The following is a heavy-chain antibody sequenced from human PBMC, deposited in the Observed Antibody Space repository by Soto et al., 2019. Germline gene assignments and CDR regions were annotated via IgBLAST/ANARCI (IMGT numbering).Heavy chain of an antibody. V-gene: IGHV4-39*01. Sequence: SETLSLTCTVSGGSISSNNYYWGWIRQPPGKGLEWIGSISYSGSTYYSPSLKSRVTMSVDTSKNQFSLRLTSVTAADTAVYYCARQNIAPTGIDYWGQGTLVTSPQ. CDR1: GGSISSNNYY. CDR3: ARQNIAPTGIDY. J-gene: IGHJ4*02. D-gene: IGHD6-13*01. CDR2: ISYSGST.